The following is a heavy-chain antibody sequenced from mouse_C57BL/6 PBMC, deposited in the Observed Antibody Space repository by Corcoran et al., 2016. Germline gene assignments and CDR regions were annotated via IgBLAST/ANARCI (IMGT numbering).Heavy chain of an antibody. CDR3: ARSTTVPYFDY. V-gene: IGHV9-3*01. Sequence: QIQLVQSGPELKKPGETVKISCKASGYTFTTYGMSWVKQAPGKGLKWMGWINTYSGVPTYADDFKGRFAFSLETSASTAYLQINNLKNEDTATYFCARSTTVPYFDYWGQGTTLTVSS. D-gene: IGHD1-1*01. CDR2: INTYSGVP. J-gene: IGHJ2*01. CDR1: GYTFTTYG.